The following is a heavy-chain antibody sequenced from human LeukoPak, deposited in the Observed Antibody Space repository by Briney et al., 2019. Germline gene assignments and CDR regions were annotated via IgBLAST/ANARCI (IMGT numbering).Heavy chain of an antibody. J-gene: IGHJ5*02. V-gene: IGHV4-39*01. CDR1: GGSISSSSYY. Sequence: SETLSLTCTVSGGSISSSSYYWGWIRQPPGKGLEWIGSIYYSGSTYYNPSLKSRVTISVDTSKNQFSLKLSSVTAADTAVYYCARQVSIVVVVAATGWFDPWGQGTLVTVSS. CDR3: ARQVSIVVVVAATGWFDP. D-gene: IGHD2-15*01. CDR2: IYYSGST.